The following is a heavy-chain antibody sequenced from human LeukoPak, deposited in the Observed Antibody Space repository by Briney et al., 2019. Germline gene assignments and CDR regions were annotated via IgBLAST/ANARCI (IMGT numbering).Heavy chain of an antibody. V-gene: IGHV3-23*01. D-gene: IGHD6-19*01. Sequence: TGGALRLSCAASGFTFSSYAMSWVRQAPGKGLEWVSGISSTGGSTYYADSVKGRSTISRDNSKNTLYLQMNSLTAEDTAVYYCARGYSSLDPWGQGTLVTVSS. CDR1: GFTFSSYA. CDR2: ISSTGGST. J-gene: IGHJ5*02. CDR3: ARGYSSLDP.